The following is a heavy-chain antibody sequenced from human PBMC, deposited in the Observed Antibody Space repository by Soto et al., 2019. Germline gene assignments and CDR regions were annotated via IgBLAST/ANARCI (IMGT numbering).Heavy chain of an antibody. J-gene: IGHJ5*01. CDR1: GAFISGYY. CDR3: ARESTVAGTDNWFDS. CDR2: IYTSGST. Sequence: SETLSLTCTVSGAFISGYYWSWIRQPAGKGLEWIGHIYTSGSTKYSPSLRSRATMSVDTSKKQFSLKLNSVTAADTAVYYCARESTVAGTDNWFDSWGQGTLVTVSS. D-gene: IGHD6-13*01. V-gene: IGHV4-4*07.